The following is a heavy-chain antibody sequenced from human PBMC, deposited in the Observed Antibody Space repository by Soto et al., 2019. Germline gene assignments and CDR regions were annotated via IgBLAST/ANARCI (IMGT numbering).Heavy chain of an antibody. V-gene: IGHV1-3*01. CDR2: INAANGDT. CDR1: GYTFTSYG. D-gene: IGHD2-8*02. J-gene: IGHJ5*02. Sequence: ASVKVSCKASGYTFTSYGIHWVRQAPGQRLEWMGWINAANGDTKYSPKFQGRVTITRDTSASTAYMELSSLRSEDTAVYYCVRRHVSATGIDCFDPWRQGPLVTVSS. CDR3: VRRHVSATGIDCFDP.